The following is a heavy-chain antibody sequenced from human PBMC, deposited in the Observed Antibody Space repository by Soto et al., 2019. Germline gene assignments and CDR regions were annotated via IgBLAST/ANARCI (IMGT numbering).Heavy chain of an antibody. D-gene: IGHD2-2*01. Sequence: PSETLSLTCTVSGGSISSYYWSWIRQPPGKGLEWIGYIYYSGSTNYNPSLKSRVTISVDTSKNQFSLKLSSVTAADTAVYYCARDRWKVGYCSCTSCYAVYYYGMDGWAQGTTVTVSS. CDR1: GGSISSYY. CDR2: IYYSGST. J-gene: IGHJ6*02. CDR3: ARDRWKVGYCSCTSCYAVYYYGMDG. V-gene: IGHV4-59*01.